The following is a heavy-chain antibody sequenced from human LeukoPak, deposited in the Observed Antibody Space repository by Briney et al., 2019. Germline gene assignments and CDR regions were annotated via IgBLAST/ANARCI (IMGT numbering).Heavy chain of an antibody. V-gene: IGHV3-33*01. CDR3: ARDLTPEHPTEWFEEEDY. CDR1: GLTFRKFG. CDR2: IWYDGSNK. J-gene: IGHJ4*02. D-gene: IGHD3-10*01. Sequence: PGGSLRLSCATSGLTFRKFGMHGVRQAPGKGLEWVALIWYDGSNKYYVESVRGRFTISRDGSKRTLYVDMNTLRVEDTAVYYCARDLTPEHPTEWFEEEDYWGQGTLVTVSS.